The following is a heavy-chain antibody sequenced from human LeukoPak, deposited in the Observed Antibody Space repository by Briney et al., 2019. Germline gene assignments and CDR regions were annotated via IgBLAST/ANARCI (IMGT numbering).Heavy chain of an antibody. Sequence: PGGSLRLSCAASGFTFSTYSMNWVRQAPGKGLVWVSHINSDGSSTSYADSVKGRFTISRDNAKNTLYLQMNSLRAEDTAVYYCARGGWLFANDYWGQGTLVTVSS. CDR3: ARGGWLFANDY. CDR1: GFTFSTYS. V-gene: IGHV3-74*01. D-gene: IGHD3-22*01. J-gene: IGHJ4*02. CDR2: INSDGSST.